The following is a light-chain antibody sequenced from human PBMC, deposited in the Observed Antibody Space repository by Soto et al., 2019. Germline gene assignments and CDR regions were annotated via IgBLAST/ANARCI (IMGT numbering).Light chain of an antibody. CDR2: SAS. CDR3: QQYGSSYT. V-gene: IGKV3-20*01. J-gene: IGKJ2*01. CDR1: QSVSSNY. Sequence: EIVLTQSPGTLSLSPGERATLSCRASQSVSSNYLAWYQQKPGQPPRLLIYSASTRATDIPDRFSGSGSGTDFTLTISRLEPEDFAVYYCQQYGSSYTFGQGTKLDIK.